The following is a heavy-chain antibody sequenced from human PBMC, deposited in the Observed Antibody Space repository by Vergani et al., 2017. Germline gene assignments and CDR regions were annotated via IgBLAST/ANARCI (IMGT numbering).Heavy chain of an antibody. J-gene: IGHJ4*02. CDR2: ISAYNGNT. D-gene: IGHD5-12*01. Sequence: QVQLVQSGAEVKKPGASVKVSCKASGYTFTSYGISWVRQAPGQGLEWMGWISAYNGNTNYAQKLQGIVTMTTDTSTSTAYMELRSLRSDDTAVYYCARDLYEAYSGYDLSQDYWGQGTLVTVSS. V-gene: IGHV1-18*01. CDR1: GYTFTSYG. CDR3: ARDLYEAYSGYDLSQDY.